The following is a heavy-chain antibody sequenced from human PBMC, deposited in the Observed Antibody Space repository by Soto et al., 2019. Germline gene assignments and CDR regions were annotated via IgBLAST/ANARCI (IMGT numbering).Heavy chain of an antibody. CDR1: GFSLTTSGVG. J-gene: IGHJ3*01. V-gene: IGHV2-5*02. D-gene: IGHD3-16*01. Sequence: QITLMESGPTLVKPTQTLTLTCTFSGFSLTTSGVGVGWIRQPPGKALEWLALISWDDDGRDSPSLKNRLTVTKDXXRXQXXLAMTNMAPVATATYYCAHIEFTYAGVGRNDAFDVWGQGTMVTVSS. CDR2: ISWDDDG. CDR3: AHIEFTYAGVGRNDAFDV.